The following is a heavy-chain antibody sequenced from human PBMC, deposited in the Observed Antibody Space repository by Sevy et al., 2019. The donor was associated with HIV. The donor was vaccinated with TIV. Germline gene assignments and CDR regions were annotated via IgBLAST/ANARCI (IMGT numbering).Heavy chain of an antibody. CDR2: IYTSGST. CDR1: GGSISSYY. D-gene: IGHD3-10*01. V-gene: IGHV4-4*07. J-gene: IGHJ3*02. Sequence: SETLSLTCTVSGGSISSYYWSWIRQPAGKGLEWIGRIYTSGSTNYNPSLKSRVTMSVDTSKNQFSLRLSSVTAADTAVYYCARDLEVRGQGADAFDIWGQGTMVTVSS. CDR3: ARDLEVRGQGADAFDI.